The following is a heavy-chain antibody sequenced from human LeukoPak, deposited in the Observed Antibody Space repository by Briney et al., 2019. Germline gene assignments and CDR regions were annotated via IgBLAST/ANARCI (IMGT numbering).Heavy chain of an antibody. CDR1: GFTFSSYA. V-gene: IGHV3-23*01. CDR3: AKDVGDYVDYFDY. CDR2: ISGSGGST. D-gene: IGHD4-17*01. Sequence: GGPLRLSCAASGFTFSSYAMSWVRQAPGKGLEWVSAISGSGGSTYYADSVKGRFTISRDNSKNTLYLQMNSLRAEDTAVYYCAKDVGDYVDYFDYWGQGTLVTASS. J-gene: IGHJ4*02.